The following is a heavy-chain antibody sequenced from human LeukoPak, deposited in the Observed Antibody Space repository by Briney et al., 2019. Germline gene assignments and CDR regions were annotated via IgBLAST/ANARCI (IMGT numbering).Heavy chain of an antibody. J-gene: IGHJ4*02. CDR2: INHSGST. Sequence: SETLSLTCAVSGGSISSSNWWSWVRQPPGKGLEWIGEINHSGSTNYNPSLKSRVTISVDTSKNQFSLKLSSVTAADTAVYYCARIYCSGGSCYYFDYWGQGTLVTVSS. CDR1: GGSISSSNW. V-gene: IGHV4-4*02. D-gene: IGHD2-15*01. CDR3: ARIYCSGGSCYYFDY.